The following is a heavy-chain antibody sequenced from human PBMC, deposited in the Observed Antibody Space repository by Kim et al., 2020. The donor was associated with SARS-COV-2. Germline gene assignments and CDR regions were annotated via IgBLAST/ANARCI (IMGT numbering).Heavy chain of an antibody. CDR2: ISGDGGST. Sequence: GGSLRLSCAASGFTFDDYAMHWVRQAPGKGLELVSLISGDGGSTYYADSVKGRFTISRDNSKNSLYLQMNSLRTEDTALYYCAKAAGFWSGYYTVYWGQGTLITVSS. V-gene: IGHV3-43*02. J-gene: IGHJ4*02. CDR3: AKAAGFWSGYYTVY. D-gene: IGHD3-3*01. CDR1: GFTFDDYA.